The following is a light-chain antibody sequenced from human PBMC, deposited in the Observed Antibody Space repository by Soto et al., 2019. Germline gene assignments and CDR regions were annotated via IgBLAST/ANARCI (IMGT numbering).Light chain of an antibody. CDR2: QNN. V-gene: IGLV1-47*01. Sequence: QSVLTQPPSASGTPGQRVTISCSGSSSNIGSNYVYWYQQLPGTAPKLLIYQNNQRPSGVPDRFSGSKSGTSASLAISGLRSEEEADDYCAAWDDSLSAHVVFGGGTKLTVL. J-gene: IGLJ2*01. CDR3: AAWDDSLSAHVV. CDR1: SSNIGSNY.